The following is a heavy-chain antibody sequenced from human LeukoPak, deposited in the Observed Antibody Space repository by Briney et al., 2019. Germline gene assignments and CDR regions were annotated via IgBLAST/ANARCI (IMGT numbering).Heavy chain of an antibody. J-gene: IGHJ4*02. V-gene: IGHV1-18*01. CDR1: GYTFTSYG. D-gene: IGHD3-22*01. Sequence: ASVKVSCKASGYTFTSYGISWVRQAPGQGLERMGWISAYNGNTNYAQKLQGRVTMTTDTSTSTAYMELRSLRSDDTAVYYCARSSAYYYDSSGWIWGQGTLVTVSS. CDR2: ISAYNGNT. CDR3: ARSSAYYYDSSGWI.